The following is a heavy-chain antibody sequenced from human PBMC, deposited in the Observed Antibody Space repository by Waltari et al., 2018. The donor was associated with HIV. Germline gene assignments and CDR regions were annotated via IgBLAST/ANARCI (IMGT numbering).Heavy chain of an antibody. CDR2: INHSGST. Sequence: QVQLQQWGAGLLKPSETLSLTCAVYGGSFSGYYWSWIRQPPGKGLEWIGEINHSGSTNYNPSLKSRVTISVDTSKNQFSLKLSSVTAADTAVYYCASKGDSGYDGGYWGQGTLVTVSS. V-gene: IGHV4-34*01. CDR3: ASKGDSGYDGGY. D-gene: IGHD5-12*01. CDR1: GGSFSGYY. J-gene: IGHJ4*02.